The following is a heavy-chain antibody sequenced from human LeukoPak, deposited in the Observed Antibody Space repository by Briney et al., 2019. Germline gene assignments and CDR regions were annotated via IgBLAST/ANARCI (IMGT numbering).Heavy chain of an antibody. CDR2: ISSSGSTI. D-gene: IGHD5-18*01. CDR1: GFTFSSYE. V-gene: IGHV3-48*03. J-gene: IGHJ4*02. CDR3: ARQGYSYGNNYFDY. Sequence: GGSLRLSCAASGFTFSSYEMNWVRQAPGKGLEWASYISSSGSTIYYADSVKGRFTISRDNAKNSLYLQMNSLRAEDTAVYYCARQGYSYGNNYFDYWGQGTLVTVSS.